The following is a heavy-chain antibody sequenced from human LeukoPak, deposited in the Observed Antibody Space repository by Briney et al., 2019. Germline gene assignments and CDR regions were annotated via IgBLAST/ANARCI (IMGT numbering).Heavy chain of an antibody. J-gene: IGHJ4*02. V-gene: IGHV5-51*01. CDR2: IYPSDSDT. CDR1: GYYFTTNW. CDR3: ARLYGKEFDY. Sequence: GESLKISCKGSGYYFTTNWIGWVRQMPGKGLEWMGIIYPSDSDTRYSPSFQGQVTISADKSISTAYLQWSSLMASDTAMYYCARLYGKEFDYWGQGTLVTVSS. D-gene: IGHD4-17*01.